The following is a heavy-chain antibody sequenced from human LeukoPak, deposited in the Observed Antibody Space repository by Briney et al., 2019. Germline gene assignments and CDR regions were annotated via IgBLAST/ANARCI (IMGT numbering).Heavy chain of an antibody. CDR3: ATVTYGRLDY. V-gene: IGHV3-11*04. J-gene: IGHJ4*02. CDR1: GFTFSDYY. Sequence: KPGGSLGLSCAASGFTFSDYYMSWIRQAPGKGLEWVSYISSSGRTIYYADSVKGRFTISRDNAKNSLYLQMNSLRVEDRAIYYCATVTYGRLDYWGQGTLVTVSS. CDR2: ISSSGRTI. D-gene: IGHD3-10*01.